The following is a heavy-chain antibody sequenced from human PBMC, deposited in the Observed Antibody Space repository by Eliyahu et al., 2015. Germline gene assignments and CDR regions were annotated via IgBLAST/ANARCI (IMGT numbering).Heavy chain of an antibody. J-gene: IGHJ4*02. CDR1: GYSISSGYY. D-gene: IGHD3-10*01. CDR3: ARVSRGVIDY. Sequence: QVQLQESGPGLVKPSETLSLTCAVSGYSISSGYYWGWIRQAPGKGLLWIGGSYQSGSTYYNPSLKSRVTISVDTSKNQFSLKLSSVTAADTAVYYCARVSRGVIDYWGQGTLVTVSS. CDR2: SYQSGST. V-gene: IGHV4-38-2*01.